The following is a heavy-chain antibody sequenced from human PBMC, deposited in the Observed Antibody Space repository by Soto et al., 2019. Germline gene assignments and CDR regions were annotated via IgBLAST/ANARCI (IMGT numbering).Heavy chain of an antibody. V-gene: IGHV4-59*01. CDR3: ARGWVLLWFAEWRVEDYGMDV. D-gene: IGHD3-10*01. Sequence: SETLSLTCTVSGGSISSYYWSWIRQPPGKGLEWIGYIYYSGSTNYNPSLKSRVTISVDTSKNQFSLKLSSVTAADTAVYYCARGWVLLWFAEWRVEDYGMDVWGQGTTVTVSS. CDR1: GGSISSYY. CDR2: IYYSGST. J-gene: IGHJ6*02.